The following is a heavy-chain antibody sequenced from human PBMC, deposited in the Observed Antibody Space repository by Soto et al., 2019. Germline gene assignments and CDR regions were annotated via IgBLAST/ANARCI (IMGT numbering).Heavy chain of an antibody. CDR2: ISSSSSTI. J-gene: IGHJ4*02. V-gene: IGHV3-48*01. D-gene: IGHD5-12*01. CDR1: GFTFSSYS. Sequence: GGSLRLSCAASGFTFSSYSMNWVRQAPGKGLEWVSYISSSSSTIYYADSVKGRFTISRDNAKKSLYLQMNSLRAEDTAVYYCASQSSEWLLFASWGQGTLVTVSS. CDR3: ASQSSEWLLFAS.